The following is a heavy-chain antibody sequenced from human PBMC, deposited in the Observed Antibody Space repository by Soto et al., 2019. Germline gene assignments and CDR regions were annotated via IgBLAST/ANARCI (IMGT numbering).Heavy chain of an antibody. CDR3: XXXXXXXXXXS. CDR2: IYDGGRT. V-gene: IGHV4-30-4*01. J-gene: IGHJ5*02. CDR1: GGSISTVDYW. Sequence: QVQLQESGPGLVKPSQTLSLTCTVSGGSISTVDYWWSWIRQSPDMGLEWIGHIYDGGRTYNNPSLESRXTXSXXTSKSQLSLTLSSVXXXXXXXXXXXXXXXXXXXXSXGQGTLVTVSS.